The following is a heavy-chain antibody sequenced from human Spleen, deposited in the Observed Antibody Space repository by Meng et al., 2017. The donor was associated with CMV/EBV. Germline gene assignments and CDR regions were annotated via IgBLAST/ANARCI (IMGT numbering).Heavy chain of an antibody. CDR3: ARGRVKDYPLTF. J-gene: IGHJ4*02. Sequence: SVKVSCKASGYTFTSYGINWVRQAPGQGLEWVGRIIPFGGLTDYGQKFQGRVTIIADKSTSTAYMELSSLSSEDTAIYYCARGRVKDYPLTFWGQGTLVTVSS. CDR2: IIPFGGLT. V-gene: IGHV1-69*04. CDR1: GYTFTSYG. D-gene: IGHD2-15*01.